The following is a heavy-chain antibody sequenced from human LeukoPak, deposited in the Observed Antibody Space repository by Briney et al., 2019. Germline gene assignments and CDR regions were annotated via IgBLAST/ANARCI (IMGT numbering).Heavy chain of an antibody. CDR3: AKALGYSYGPSYYFDY. J-gene: IGHJ4*02. CDR1: GISFRNYA. Sequence: GGSLRLSCAASGISFRNYAMSWVRQAPARGPEWVSSLRGNDETFYADSVKGRFTISRDNSKNTLYLQMNSLRAEDTAVYYCAKALGYSYGPSYYFDYWGQGTLVTVSS. V-gene: IGHV3-23*01. D-gene: IGHD5-18*01. CDR2: LRGNDET.